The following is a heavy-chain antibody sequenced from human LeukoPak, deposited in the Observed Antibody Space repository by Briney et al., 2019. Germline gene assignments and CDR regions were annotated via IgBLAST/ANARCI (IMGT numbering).Heavy chain of an antibody. CDR3: AREAQVGGALQS. D-gene: IGHD1-26*01. CDR2: IKTDGSRT. V-gene: IGHV3-74*03. J-gene: IGHJ5*02. CDR1: GFTFSAYW. Sequence: GGSLRLSCAASGFTFSAYWMHWVRQAPGKGLVWDSRIKTDGSRTMYADFLQGRFTISRDTAKNTLFLQMNSLRAEDTAVYYCAREAQVGGALQSWGQGTLVTVSS.